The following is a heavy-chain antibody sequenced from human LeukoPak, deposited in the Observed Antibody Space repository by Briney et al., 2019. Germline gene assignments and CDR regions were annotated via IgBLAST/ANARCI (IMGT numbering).Heavy chain of an antibody. CDR1: GYTFTTSY. V-gene: IGHV1-46*01. CDR3: ARDLAAMIPHGFDP. Sequence: GASVKVSCKAFGYTFTTSYLHWVRQAPGQGLEWMGSVNPTDGGTTFAQKFQGRVALPCDTSTSTVYMELSSLRSDDTAVYYCARDLAAMIPHGFDPWGQGTVVTVSS. D-gene: IGHD5-18*01. CDR2: VNPTDGGT. J-gene: IGHJ3*01.